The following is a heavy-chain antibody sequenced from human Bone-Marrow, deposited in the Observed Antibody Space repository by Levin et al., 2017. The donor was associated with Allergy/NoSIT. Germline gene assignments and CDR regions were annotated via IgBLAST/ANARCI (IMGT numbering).Heavy chain of an antibody. CDR3: AKEQSSGGYRTADY. CDR1: GFTSSSCG. D-gene: IGHD6-19*01. CDR2: ITYGVGNT. J-gene: IGHJ4*02. V-gene: IGHV3-30*18. Sequence: GGSLRLSCAASGFTSSSCGMHWVRQAPGKGLEWVAVITYGVGNTYYADSVKGRFTISRDDAKNTVYLQMNSLRAEDTAVYYCAKEQSSGGYRTADYWGQGTLVTVSS.